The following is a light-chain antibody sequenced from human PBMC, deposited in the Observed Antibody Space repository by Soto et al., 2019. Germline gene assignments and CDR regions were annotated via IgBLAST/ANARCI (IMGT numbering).Light chain of an antibody. CDR1: SSDVGGYNY. CDR2: EVS. J-gene: IGLJ2*01. Sequence: QSVLTQPPSASGSPGQSVTISCTGTSSDVGGYNYVSWYQQHPGKAPKLMIYEVSKRPSGVPDRFSGSKSGNTASLTVSGLQAEDEADYYCSLYAGSNNVVFGGGTQLTGL. V-gene: IGLV2-8*01. CDR3: SLYAGSNNVV.